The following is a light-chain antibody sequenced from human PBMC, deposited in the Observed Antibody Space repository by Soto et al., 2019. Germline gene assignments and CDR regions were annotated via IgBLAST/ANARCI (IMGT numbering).Light chain of an antibody. CDR3: SSYTSSSTLGV. J-gene: IGLJ2*01. CDR1: SSDVGGYNY. CDR2: DVS. Sequence: QSALTQPASVSGSPGQSITISCTGTSSDVGGYNYVSWYQQHPGKAPKLMIYDVSNRPSGVSNLFSGSKSGNTASLTISGLQAEHEADYYCSSYTSSSTLGVFGGRTKLTVL. V-gene: IGLV2-14*01.